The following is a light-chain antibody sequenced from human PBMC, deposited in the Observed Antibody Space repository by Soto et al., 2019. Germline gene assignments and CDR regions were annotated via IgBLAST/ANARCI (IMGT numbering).Light chain of an antibody. CDR1: QGIRNA. V-gene: IGKV1-17*01. CDR3: QQYNTFLT. CDR2: GAS. Sequence: DIQMTQSPSSLSASVGDRVTITCRASQGIRNALGWYQQRPGKAPKRLIYGASNLQSGVPSRFSGSGSGTEFTLTISSLQPEDFATYYCQQYNTFLTFGGGTKVEIK. J-gene: IGKJ4*01.